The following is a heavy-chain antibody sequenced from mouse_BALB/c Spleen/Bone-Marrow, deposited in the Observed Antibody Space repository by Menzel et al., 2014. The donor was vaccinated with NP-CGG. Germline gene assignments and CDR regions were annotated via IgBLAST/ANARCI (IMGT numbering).Heavy chain of an antibody. D-gene: IGHD2-2*01. V-gene: IGHV5-15*02. CDR3: TRDRGYDGGYYFDY. Sequence: EVQLVASGGGVVQPGGSRKLSCAASGFNFSDYGMAWVRLAPGKGPEWVAFISNLAYSIYYADTVTGRFTISRENAKNTLYLEMSSLRFEDTAMYYCTRDRGYDGGYYFDYWGQGTTLTVSS. CDR1: GFNFSDYG. CDR2: ISNLAYSI. J-gene: IGHJ2*01.